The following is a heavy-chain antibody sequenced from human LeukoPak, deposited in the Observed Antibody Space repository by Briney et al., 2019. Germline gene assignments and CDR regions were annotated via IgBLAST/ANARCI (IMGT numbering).Heavy chain of an antibody. CDR1: GYTFTGYY. V-gene: IGHV1-2*02. Sequence: ASVTVSCKASGYTFTGYYMHWVRQAPGQGLEWMGWINPNSGGTNYAQKFQGRVTMTRDTSISTAYMELSRLRSDDTAVYYCARDLGSSWYWFDPWGQGTLVTVSS. CDR3: ARDLGSSWYWFDP. CDR2: INPNSGGT. D-gene: IGHD6-13*01. J-gene: IGHJ5*02.